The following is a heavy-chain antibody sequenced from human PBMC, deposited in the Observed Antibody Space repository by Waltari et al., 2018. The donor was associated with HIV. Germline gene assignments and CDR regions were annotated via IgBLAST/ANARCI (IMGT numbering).Heavy chain of an antibody. J-gene: IGHJ4*02. Sequence: EVQLVESGGGLVQPGGSLRLSCAASGFTFSDHWMSWVRQAPGKGLEWVANINQDGGEKNYVDSVKGRFTISRDNAKNSLYLQLNSLRAEDTAVYYYARDGVAAGIYFDKWGQGTLVTVSS. D-gene: IGHD6-13*01. CDR1: GFTFSDHW. CDR2: INQDGGEK. CDR3: ARDGVAAGIYFDK. V-gene: IGHV3-7*01.